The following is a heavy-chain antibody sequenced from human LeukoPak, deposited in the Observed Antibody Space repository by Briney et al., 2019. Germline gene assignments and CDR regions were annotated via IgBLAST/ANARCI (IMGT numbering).Heavy chain of an antibody. D-gene: IGHD3-22*01. CDR1: GGSISNYC. CDR2: MYISGNT. Sequence: SETLSLTCTVSGGSISNYCWSWIRQSAGKGLEWIGRMYISGNTNYNPSLKSRVTMSTDTSKNQFSLKLSSVTAADTAVYYCASQYYYDTSGYYDSLYFQHWGQGALVTVSS. J-gene: IGHJ1*01. V-gene: IGHV4-4*07. CDR3: ASQYYYDTSGYYDSLYFQH.